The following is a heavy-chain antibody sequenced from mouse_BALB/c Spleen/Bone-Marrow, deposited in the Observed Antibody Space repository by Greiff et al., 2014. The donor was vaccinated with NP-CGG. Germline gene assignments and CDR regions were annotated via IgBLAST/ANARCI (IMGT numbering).Heavy chain of an antibody. D-gene: IGHD2-4*01. Sequence: LVESGAELVRPGASVKLSCKASGYTFTSFWMNWVKQRPEQGLEWIGRIDPYDSETHYNQKFKDKAILTVDKSSSTASMQLISLTSEDSAVYYCARSGYDYDYAMDYWGQGTSVTVSS. CDR2: IDPYDSET. V-gene: IGHV1-74*04. J-gene: IGHJ4*01. CDR3: ARSGYDYDYAMDY. CDR1: GYTFTSFW.